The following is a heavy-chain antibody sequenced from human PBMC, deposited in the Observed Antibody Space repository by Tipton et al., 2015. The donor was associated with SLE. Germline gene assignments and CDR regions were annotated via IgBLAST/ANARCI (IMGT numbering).Heavy chain of an antibody. Sequence: SLRLSCAASGFPFGDYWMTWVRQAPGKGLEWVANIKKDGSEKNYVDSVKGRFTISRDNAKNSLYLQMNSLRPEDTAVYYCAKDKGFRDYVGWYFDLWGRGTLVTVSS. CDR1: GFPFGDYW. J-gene: IGHJ2*01. V-gene: IGHV3-7*01. D-gene: IGHD4-17*01. CDR2: IKKDGSEK. CDR3: AKDKGFRDYVGWYFDL.